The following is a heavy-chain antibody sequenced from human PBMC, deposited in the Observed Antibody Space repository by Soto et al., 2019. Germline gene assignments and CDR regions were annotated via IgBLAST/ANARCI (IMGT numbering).Heavy chain of an antibody. Sequence: QVQLVQSGAEVKKPGASVKVSCKASGYTFTSYAMHWVRQAPGQRLEWMGWINAGNGNTKYSQKFQGRVTITRDTSASTVYMELSSLRSEDTAVYYCARDRHGDYAHLDYWGQGTLVTVSS. CDR2: INAGNGNT. V-gene: IGHV1-3*01. J-gene: IGHJ4*02. CDR3: ARDRHGDYAHLDY. CDR1: GYTFTSYA. D-gene: IGHD4-17*01.